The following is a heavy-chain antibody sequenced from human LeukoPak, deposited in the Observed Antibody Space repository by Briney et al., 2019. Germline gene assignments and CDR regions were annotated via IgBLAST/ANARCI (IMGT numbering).Heavy chain of an antibody. D-gene: IGHD3-10*01. V-gene: IGHV3-23*01. CDR3: AKYISDSGAYYAFDY. Sequence: PGGSLRLSCVASGFTFSIYAMTWVRQAPGKGLERVSAITASATTTYYAASVKGRFTISRDDSKNTLSLQMDSLSAEDTALYYCAKYISDSGAYYAFDYWGQGTLVTVSS. CDR1: GFTFSIYA. J-gene: IGHJ4*02. CDR2: ITASATTT.